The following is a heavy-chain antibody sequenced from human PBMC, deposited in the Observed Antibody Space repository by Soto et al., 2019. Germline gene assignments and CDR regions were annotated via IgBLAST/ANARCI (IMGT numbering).Heavy chain of an antibody. J-gene: IGHJ4*02. V-gene: IGHV4-59*01. CDR3: ARVGGDDFGDSGGFEY. CDR2: IYYSGRT. D-gene: IGHD4-17*01. CDR1: GGSIRDYF. Sequence: SETLSLTCTVSGGSIRDYFWTWIRQPPGKGLEWIGYIYYSGRTNYNPSLKSRVSISVDTSKNHFSLQLRSVTAADTAVYYCARVGGDDFGDSGGFEYWDQGTMVAVSS.